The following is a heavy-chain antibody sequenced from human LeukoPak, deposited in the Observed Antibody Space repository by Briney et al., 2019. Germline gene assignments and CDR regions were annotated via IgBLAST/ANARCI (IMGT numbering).Heavy chain of an antibody. J-gene: IGHJ4*02. Sequence: SETLSLTCTVSGGSISSSSYYWGCIRQPPGKGLEWIGSIYYSGSTYYNPSLKSRVTISVDTSKNQFSLKLSSVTAADTAVYYCARHQGGSGPIFPFDYWGQGTLVTVSS. V-gene: IGHV4-39*01. CDR2: IYYSGST. CDR1: GGSISSSSYY. D-gene: IGHD3-10*01. CDR3: ARHQGGSGPIFPFDY.